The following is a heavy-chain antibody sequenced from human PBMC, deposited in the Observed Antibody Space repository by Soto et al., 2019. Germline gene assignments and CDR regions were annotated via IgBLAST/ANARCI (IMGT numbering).Heavy chain of an antibody. CDR3: TGEGESCY. CDR1: GFTVSTDG. Sequence: QVQLVESGGGVVQPGRSLRLSCAVSGFTVSTDGMHWVRQAPGKGLEWVAVISRDGGTKDYADSVKGRFSSYRDNSRNTVFLQRNSLRGDDMSVYYCTGEGESCYWGQGTLVTVSS. CDR2: ISRDGGTK. J-gene: IGHJ4*02. V-gene: IGHV3-30*03.